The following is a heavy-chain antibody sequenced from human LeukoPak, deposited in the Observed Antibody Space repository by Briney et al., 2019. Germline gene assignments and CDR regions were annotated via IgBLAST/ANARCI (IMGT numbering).Heavy chain of an antibody. J-gene: IGHJ5*02. Sequence: SETLSLTCTVSGGSISSYYWSWIRQPPGKGLEWIGEINHSGSTNYNPSLKSRVTISVDTSKNQFSLKLSSVTAADTAVYYCASRYCSGGSCSPYNWFDPWGQGTLVTVSS. D-gene: IGHD2-15*01. CDR2: INHSGST. CDR1: GGSISSYY. V-gene: IGHV4-34*01. CDR3: ASRYCSGGSCSPYNWFDP.